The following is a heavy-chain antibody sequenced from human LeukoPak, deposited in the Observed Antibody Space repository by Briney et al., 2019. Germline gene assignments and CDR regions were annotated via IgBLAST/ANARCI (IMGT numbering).Heavy chain of an antibody. CDR1: GFTFSNYG. D-gene: IGHD1-26*01. CDR2: ISYDASNT. CDR3: AKDKGGTLDY. J-gene: IGHJ4*02. Sequence: GRSLSLSCAASGFTFSNYGMHWVRKAPGKGLERVAVISYDASNTYYADAVTRRFTISRDNSTNSLYLQMNSLRAEDTAVYYCAKDKGGTLDYCGQGTLVTVSS. V-gene: IGHV3-33*06.